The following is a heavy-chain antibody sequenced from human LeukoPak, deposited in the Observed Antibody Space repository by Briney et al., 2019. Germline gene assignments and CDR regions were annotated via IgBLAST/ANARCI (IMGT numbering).Heavy chain of an antibody. D-gene: IGHD3-9*01. CDR2: IYVSGNT. V-gene: IGHV4-39*01. CDR1: GGSISTSSYY. Sequence: PSETLCLTCTVSGGSISTSSYYWGWISQPPGKGLEWLGSIYVSGNTPFNPSLKSRVTLSVDTTKKQCSLSLAPVTAADTAVYYCARQLRYFECVCYFDLWGRGTLVTVSS. CDR3: ARQLRYFECVCYFDL. J-gene: IGHJ2*01.